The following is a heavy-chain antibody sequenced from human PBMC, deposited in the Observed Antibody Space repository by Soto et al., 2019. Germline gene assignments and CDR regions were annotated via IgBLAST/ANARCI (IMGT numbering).Heavy chain of an antibody. J-gene: IGHJ5*02. D-gene: IGHD6-13*01. V-gene: IGHV4-39*01. CDR2: IYYSGST. CDR1: GGSISSSSYY. Sequence: SETLSLTCTVSGGSISSSSYYWGWIRQPPGKGLEWIGSIYYSGSTYYNPSLKSRVTISVDTSKNQFSLKLSSVTAADTAVYYCARGYGLNSSSWYSPARSWFDPWGQGTLVTVSS. CDR3: ARGYGLNSSSWYSPARSWFDP.